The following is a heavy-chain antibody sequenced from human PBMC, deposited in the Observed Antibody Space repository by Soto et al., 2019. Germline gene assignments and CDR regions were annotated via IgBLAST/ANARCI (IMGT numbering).Heavy chain of an antibody. D-gene: IGHD5-18*01. J-gene: IGHJ4*02. CDR1: AGTFGSQG. CDR3: ARGAMANFDY. CDR2: FIAMLGTP. Sequence: SVKVSCKASAGTFGSQGIAWVRQAPGQGLEWMGGFIAMLGTPTYAKKVQGRATISADESLTSSYLELRSLRSEDTGVYFCARGAMANFDYWGQGTVVTVSS. V-gene: IGHV1-69*13.